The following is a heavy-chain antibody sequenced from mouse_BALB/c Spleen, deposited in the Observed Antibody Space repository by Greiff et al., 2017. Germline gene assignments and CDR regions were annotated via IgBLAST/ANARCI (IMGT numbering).Heavy chain of an antibody. V-gene: IGHV5-12-1*01. CDR2: ISSGGGST. Sequence: EVHLVESGGGLVKPGGSLKLSCAASGFAFSSYDMSWVRQTPEKRLEWVAYISSGGGSTYYPDTVKGRFTISRDNAKNTLYLQMSSLKSEDTAMYYCARQTGTVRAWFAYWGQGTLVTVSA. CDR3: ARQTGTVRAWFAY. J-gene: IGHJ3*01. D-gene: IGHD1-1*01. CDR1: GFAFSSYD.